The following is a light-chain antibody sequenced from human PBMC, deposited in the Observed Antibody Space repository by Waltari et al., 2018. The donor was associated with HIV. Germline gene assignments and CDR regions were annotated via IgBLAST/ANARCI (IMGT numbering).Light chain of an antibody. CDR1: SPNLGTNT. CDR3: ASWDDSLNGPV. V-gene: IGLV1-44*01. Sequence: QSVLTQPPSTSGTPGQSVTLSCSASSPNLGTNTVSWFQQLPGKAPKVLIYGKNQRPSGVPDRFSGSKSGTSASLAIGGLQSEDEADYYCASWDDSLNGPVFGGGTTLTVL. CDR2: GKN. J-gene: IGLJ2*01.